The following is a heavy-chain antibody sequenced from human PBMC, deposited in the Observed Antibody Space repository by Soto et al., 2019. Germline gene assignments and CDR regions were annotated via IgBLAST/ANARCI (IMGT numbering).Heavy chain of an antibody. Sequence: SETLSLTCTVSGGSISSSSYYWGWIRQPPGKGLEWIGSIYYSGSTYYNPSLKSRVTISVDTSKNQFSLKLSSVTAADTAVYYCARGPFGAFDYWGQGTLVTVSS. D-gene: IGHD2-15*01. CDR2: IYYSGST. V-gene: IGHV4-39*01. CDR3: ARGPFGAFDY. CDR1: GGSISSSSYY. J-gene: IGHJ4*02.